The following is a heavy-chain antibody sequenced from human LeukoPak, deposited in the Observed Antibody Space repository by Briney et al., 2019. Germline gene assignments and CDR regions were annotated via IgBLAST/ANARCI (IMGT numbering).Heavy chain of an antibody. J-gene: IGHJ6*03. CDR3: AKAPRHRGISMVRGVREDHYMDV. CDR2: INRRGHT. D-gene: IGHD3-10*01. Sequence: GGSLRLSCAASGFTFDRFTIHWVRQTPGKGLEWVSLINRRGHTFYADSVKGRFTISRDNSKNTLYLQMNSLRAEDTAVYYCAKAPRHRGISMVRGVREDHYMDVWGKGTTVTISS. V-gene: IGHV3-43*01. CDR1: GFTFDRFT.